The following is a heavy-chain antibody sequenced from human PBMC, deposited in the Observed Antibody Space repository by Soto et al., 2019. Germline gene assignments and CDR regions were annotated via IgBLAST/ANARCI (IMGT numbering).Heavy chain of an antibody. Sequence: SETLSLTCTASGGSISSYYWSWIRQPPGKGLEWIGYIYYSGSTNYNPSLKSRVTISVDTSKNQFSLKLSSVTAADTAVYYCARDRFYSGYDPNYGMDVWGQGTTVTVS. D-gene: IGHD5-12*01. CDR3: ARDRFYSGYDPNYGMDV. CDR1: GGSISSYY. J-gene: IGHJ6*02. CDR2: IYYSGST. V-gene: IGHV4-59*01.